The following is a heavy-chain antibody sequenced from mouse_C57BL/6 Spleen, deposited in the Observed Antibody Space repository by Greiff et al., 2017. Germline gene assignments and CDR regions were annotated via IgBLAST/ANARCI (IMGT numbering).Heavy chain of an antibody. CDR3: ARWGLLAVVATSAMDY. D-gene: IGHD1-1*01. V-gene: IGHV1-59*01. J-gene: IGHJ4*01. Sequence: QVQLQQSGAELVRPGTSVKLSCKASGYTFTSYWMHWVKQRPGQGLEWIGVIDPSDSYTNYNQKFKGKATLTVDTSSSTAYMQLSSLTSEDSAVYYCARWGLLAVVATSAMDYWGQGTSVTVSS. CDR1: GYTFTSYW. CDR2: IDPSDSYT.